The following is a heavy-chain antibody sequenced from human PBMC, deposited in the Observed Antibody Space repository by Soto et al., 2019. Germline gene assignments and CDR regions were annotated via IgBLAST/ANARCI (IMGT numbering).Heavy chain of an antibody. J-gene: IGHJ5*02. CDR3: VRDGTKTLRDWFDP. V-gene: IGHV4-4*07. CDR2: IYATGTT. CDR1: GASISGFY. D-gene: IGHD1-1*01. Sequence: DTLSLTCTVSGASISGFYWSWIRKSAGKGLEWIGRIYATGTTDYNPSLKSRVMMSVDTSKKQFSLKLRSVTAADTAVYYCVRDGTKTLRDWFDPWGQGISVTVSS.